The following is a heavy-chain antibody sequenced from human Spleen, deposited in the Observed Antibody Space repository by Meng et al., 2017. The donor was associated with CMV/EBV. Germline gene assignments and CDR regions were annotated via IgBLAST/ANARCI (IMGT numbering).Heavy chain of an antibody. Sequence: ASVKVSCKASGYTFTSYDINWVRQATGQGLEWMGWINPDSGGTNYAQKFQGRVTMTRDTSISTAYMELSRLRSDDTAVYYCASGTQNFDSWGQGTLVTVSS. J-gene: IGHJ4*02. CDR2: INPDSGGT. CDR1: GYTFTSYD. CDR3: ASGTQNFDS. V-gene: IGHV1-2*02.